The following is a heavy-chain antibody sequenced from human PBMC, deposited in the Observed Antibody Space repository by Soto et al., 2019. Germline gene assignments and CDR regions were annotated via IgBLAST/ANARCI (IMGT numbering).Heavy chain of an antibody. CDR1: GYNFTNFG. J-gene: IGHJ4*02. D-gene: IGHD3-16*01. CDR3: ARGGTPIDY. CDR2: ISASNCNT. V-gene: IGHV1-18*01. Sequence: QVQLVQSGAEVKKPGASVKVSCKASGYNFTNFGISWVRQATGQGLEWMGWISASNCNTHYAQNFQGRVTMTTDTSTSTAYMELRSLRSDDTAVYYGARGGTPIDYWGQGTLVTVSS.